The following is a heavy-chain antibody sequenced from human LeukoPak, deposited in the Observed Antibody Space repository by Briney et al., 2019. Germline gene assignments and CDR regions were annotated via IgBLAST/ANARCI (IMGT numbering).Heavy chain of an antibody. J-gene: IGHJ5*02. D-gene: IGHD2-15*01. V-gene: IGHV3-53*01. CDR3: TRRVSATRWFDP. CDR1: GFTVSSNY. Sequence: GGSLRLSCAASGFTVSSNYMSWVRQAPGKGLEWVSVIYSGGSTYYADSVKGRFTISRDNSKNTLYLQVNSLRVEDTAVYYCTRRVSATRWFDPWGQGTLVTVSS. CDR2: IYSGGST.